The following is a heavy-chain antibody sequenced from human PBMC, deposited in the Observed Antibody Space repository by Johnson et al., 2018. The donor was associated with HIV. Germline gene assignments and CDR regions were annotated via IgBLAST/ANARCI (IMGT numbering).Heavy chain of an antibody. CDR1: RFTFSSYA. J-gene: IGHJ3*02. CDR3: AKDKWNGYHRAGAFDI. CDR2: ISSNGGST. D-gene: IGHD5-24*01. Sequence: VQLVESGGGLVQPGGSLRLSCAASRFTFSSYAMHWVRQAPGRGLEYVSAISSNGGSTYYANSVKGRFTISRDNSKNTLYLQMNSLRAEDTALYYCAKDKWNGYHRAGAFDIWGQGKMVTVSS. V-gene: IGHV3-64*01.